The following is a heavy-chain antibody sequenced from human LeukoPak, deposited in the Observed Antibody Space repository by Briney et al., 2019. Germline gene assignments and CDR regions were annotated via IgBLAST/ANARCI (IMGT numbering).Heavy chain of an antibody. CDR2: INPNSGGT. CDR3: AISYYDFWSGPITNGRLGYMDV. D-gene: IGHD3-3*01. V-gene: IGHV1-2*02. Sequence: GASVKVSCKASGYTFTGYYMHWVRQAPGQGLEWMGWINPNSGGTNYAQKFQGRVTMTRDTSISTAYMELSRLRSDDTAVYYCAISYYDFWSGPITNGRLGYMDVWGKGTTVTVSS. J-gene: IGHJ6*03. CDR1: GYTFTGYY.